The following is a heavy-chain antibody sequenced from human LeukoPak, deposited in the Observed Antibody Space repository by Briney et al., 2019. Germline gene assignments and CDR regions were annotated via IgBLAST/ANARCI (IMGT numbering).Heavy chain of an antibody. J-gene: IGHJ4*02. CDR2: TSTYNDGK. V-gene: IGHV1-18*01. Sequence: ASVKVSCKASGYTFTYYAITWVRQAPGQGLEWMGWTSTYNDGKNYAQSLQGRITMTTDTSTNTAYMELSSLRSDDTAVYYCGAGHPRVDYWGQGTLVTVSS. CDR1: GYTFTYYA. CDR3: GAGHPRVDY.